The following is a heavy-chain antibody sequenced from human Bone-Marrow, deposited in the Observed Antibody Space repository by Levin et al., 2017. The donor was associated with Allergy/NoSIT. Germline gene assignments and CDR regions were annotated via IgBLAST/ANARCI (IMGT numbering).Heavy chain of an antibody. V-gene: IGHV4-39*01. CDR1: GGSISSSSYY. Sequence: SETLSLTCTVSGGSISSSSYYWGWIRQPPGKGLEWIGSIYYSGSTYYNPSLKSRVTISVDTSKNQFSLKLSSVTAADTAVYYCARRVRGRQDFFDIWGQGTMVTVSS. J-gene: IGHJ3*02. CDR3: ARRVRGRQDFFDI. CDR2: IYYSGST. D-gene: IGHD2-15*01.